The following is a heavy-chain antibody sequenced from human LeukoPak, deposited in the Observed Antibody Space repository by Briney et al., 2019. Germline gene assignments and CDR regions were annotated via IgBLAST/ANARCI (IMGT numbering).Heavy chain of an antibody. Sequence: SETLSLTCAVYGGSFSGYYWSWIRQPPGKGLEWIGEINYSGSTNYNPSLKSRVTISVDTSKNQFSLKLSSVAAADTAGYYCARGGCSGGSCYSEWNYWGQGTLVTVSS. J-gene: IGHJ4*02. CDR1: GGSFSGYY. CDR3: ARGGCSGGSCYSEWNY. D-gene: IGHD2-15*01. V-gene: IGHV4-34*01. CDR2: INYSGST.